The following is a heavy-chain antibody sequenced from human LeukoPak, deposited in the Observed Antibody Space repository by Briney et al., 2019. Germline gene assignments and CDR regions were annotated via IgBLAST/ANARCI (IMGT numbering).Heavy chain of an antibody. D-gene: IGHD2-15*01. V-gene: IGHV3-21*01. CDR1: GSTFSGYS. CDR2: ISSSSYI. Sequence: PGGSLRLSCAASGSTFSGYSMNWVRQAPGKGLEWVSSISSSSYIYYADSVKGRFTISRDNAKNSLYLQMNSLRAEDTAVYYCARDGGSTWGQGTLVTVSS. CDR3: ARDGGST. J-gene: IGHJ5*02.